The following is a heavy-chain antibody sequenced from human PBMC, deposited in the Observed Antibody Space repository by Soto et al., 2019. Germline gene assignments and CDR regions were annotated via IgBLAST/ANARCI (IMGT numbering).Heavy chain of an antibody. CDR2: IYHTGTT. Sequence: SETLSLTCGVSGDSISSVNWWSLVRQSPGKGLEWIGEIYHTGTTNYNPSLKSRLTLPVDKSKNQVFLNLTSVSAADTAVYYCAPLSGYFTPSPVDLWGQGILVTVSS. D-gene: IGHD2-8*01. CDR3: APLSGYFTPSPVDL. V-gene: IGHV4-4*02. CDR1: GDSISSVNW. J-gene: IGHJ5*02.